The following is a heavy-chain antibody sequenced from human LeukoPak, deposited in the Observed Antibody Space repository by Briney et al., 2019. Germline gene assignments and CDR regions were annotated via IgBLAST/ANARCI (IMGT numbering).Heavy chain of an antibody. CDR3: ARGARGYSSGWYGY. J-gene: IGHJ4*02. D-gene: IGHD6-19*01. Sequence: SETLSLTCTVSGGSISSGDHYWSWIRQPPGKGLEWIGEINHSGSTNYNPSLKSRVTISVDTSKNQFSLKLSSVTAADTAVYYCARGARGYSSGWYGYWGQGTLVTVSS. V-gene: IGHV4-39*07. CDR1: GGSISSGDHY. CDR2: INHSGST.